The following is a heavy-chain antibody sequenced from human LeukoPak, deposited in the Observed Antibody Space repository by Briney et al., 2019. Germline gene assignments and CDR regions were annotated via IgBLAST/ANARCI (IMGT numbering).Heavy chain of an antibody. J-gene: IGHJ3*02. CDR1: GGSFSGYY. V-gene: IGHV4-34*01. CDR2: INHSGST. Sequence: SETLSLTCAVYGGSFSGYYWSWIRQPPGKGLEWIGEINHSGSTNYNPSLKSRVTIPVDTSKNQFSLKLSSVTAADTAVYYCARSSRAQAFDIWGQGTMVTVSS. CDR3: ARSSRAQAFDI. D-gene: IGHD2-2*01.